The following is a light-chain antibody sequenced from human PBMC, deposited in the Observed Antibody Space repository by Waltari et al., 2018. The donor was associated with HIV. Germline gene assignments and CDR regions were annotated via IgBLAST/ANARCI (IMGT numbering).Light chain of an antibody. CDR1: SSDGGGYNY. J-gene: IGLJ3*02. Sequence: QSALTQPRSVSGSPGQSVTIPCTGTSSDGGGYNYVPWYQQHPGKAPKLMIYDVSKRPSGVPDRFSGSKSGNTASLTISGLQAEDEADYYCCSYAGSYTWVFGGGTRLTVL. CDR2: DVS. CDR3: CSYAGSYTWV. V-gene: IGLV2-11*01.